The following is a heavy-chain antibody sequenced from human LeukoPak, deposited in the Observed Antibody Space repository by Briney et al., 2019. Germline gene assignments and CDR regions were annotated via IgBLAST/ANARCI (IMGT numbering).Heavy chain of an antibody. V-gene: IGHV4-4*07. CDR1: GGSISSYY. CDR2: IYTSGST. CDR3: ARDSLLAYCGGDCFDY. Sequence: SETLSLTCTVSGGSISSYYWGWIRQPAGKGLEWIGRIYTSGSTNYNPSLKSRVTMSVDTSKNQFSLKLSSVTAADTAVYYCARDSLLAYCGGDCFDYWGQGTLVTVSS. D-gene: IGHD2-21*01. J-gene: IGHJ4*02.